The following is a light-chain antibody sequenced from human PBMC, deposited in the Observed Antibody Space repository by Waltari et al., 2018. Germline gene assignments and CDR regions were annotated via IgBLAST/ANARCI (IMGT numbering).Light chain of an antibody. J-gene: IGKJ1*01. CDR1: QSVDKY. Sequence: EIVLTQSPGTLSLSPGERATLSCRASQSVDKYLAWYQQKPGQAPRLLIYHTSTRATGSPDRFSGSGFGTDFSLTISRLEPEDFAVYYCQKYNSLPATFGQGTKVEVK. CDR2: HTS. CDR3: QKYNSLPAT. V-gene: IGKV3-20*01.